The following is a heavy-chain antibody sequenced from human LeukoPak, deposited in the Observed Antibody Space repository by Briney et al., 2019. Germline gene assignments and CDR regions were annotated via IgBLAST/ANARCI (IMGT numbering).Heavy chain of an antibody. Sequence: GGSLRLSCATSGFFFNSLWMTWVRQAPGKGLEWVANIKYDDSEKYLVESVKGRFTISRDNARNSLFLQMDSLRVEDTAVYYCVRGRDGSFWGRGTQVTVSS. CDR3: VRGRDGSF. V-gene: IGHV3-7*01. CDR2: IKYDDSEK. D-gene: IGHD5-24*01. J-gene: IGHJ4*02. CDR1: GFFFNSLW.